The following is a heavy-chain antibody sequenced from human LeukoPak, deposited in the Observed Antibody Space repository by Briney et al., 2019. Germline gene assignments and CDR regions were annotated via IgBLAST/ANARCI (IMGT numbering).Heavy chain of an antibody. V-gene: IGHV3-23*01. J-gene: IGHJ4*02. CDR3: ARSSSSRPPRGFDY. D-gene: IGHD1-26*01. Sequence: PGGSLRLSCAASGFTFSSYAMSWVRQAPGKGLEWVSAISGSGGSTFYADSVKGRFTFSRDNSRNTLYLQMNSLGAEDTAVYYCARSSSSRPPRGFDYWGQGTLVTVSS. CDR1: GFTFSSYA. CDR2: ISGSGGST.